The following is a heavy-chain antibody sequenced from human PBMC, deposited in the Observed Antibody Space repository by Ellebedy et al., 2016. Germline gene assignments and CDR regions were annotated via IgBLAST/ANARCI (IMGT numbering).Heavy chain of an antibody. J-gene: IGHJ3*02. CDR1: GFTFSSYS. CDR3: ARERDTGSYTFDAFDI. Sequence: GESLKISXAASGFTFSSYSMNWVRQAPAKGLEWISYISSSSSAKYYADSVKGRFTISRGNAKNSLYLQMNSLRAEDTAVYYCARERDTGSYTFDAFDIWGQGTMVTVSS. V-gene: IGHV3-48*04. CDR2: ISSSSSAK. D-gene: IGHD1-26*01.